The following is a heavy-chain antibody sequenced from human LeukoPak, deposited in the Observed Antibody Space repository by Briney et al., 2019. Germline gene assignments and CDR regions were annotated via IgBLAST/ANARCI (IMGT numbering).Heavy chain of an antibody. D-gene: IGHD2-15*01. Sequence: SGTLSLTCGVHGGSLSGYYWSWIRQSPGEGLEWIGEINHSGITNSAPSLKSRVTMSVDTSKNQFSLDLKSVTAADTAIYYCARGKEDVVVPHGALLTFDIWGQGTRVTVSP. CDR3: ARGKEDVVVPHGALLTFDI. V-gene: IGHV4-34*01. CDR1: GGSLSGYY. CDR2: INHSGIT. J-gene: IGHJ3*02.